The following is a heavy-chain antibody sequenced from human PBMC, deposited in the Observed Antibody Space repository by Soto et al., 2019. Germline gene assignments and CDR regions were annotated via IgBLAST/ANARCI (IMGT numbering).Heavy chain of an antibody. CDR2: IYYSGST. Sequence: SETLSLTCTVSGGSVSSGSYYWSWIRQPPGKGLEWIGYIYYSGSTNYNPSLKSRVTISVDTSKNQFSLKLSSVTAADTAVYYCARGLRGYNYYFDYWGQGTLVTVSS. D-gene: IGHD5-18*01. CDR1: GGSVSSGSYY. CDR3: ARGLRGYNYYFDY. J-gene: IGHJ4*02. V-gene: IGHV4-61*01.